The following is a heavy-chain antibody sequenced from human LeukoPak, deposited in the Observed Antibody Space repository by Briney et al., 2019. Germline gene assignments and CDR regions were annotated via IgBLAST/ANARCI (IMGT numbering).Heavy chain of an antibody. Sequence: GGSLRLSCAASGFIFSRYGIHWVRQAPGKGLEWVAFIQYDGSNKNYEDSVRGRFTISRDNAKNLLYLHMNSLRVEDTAVYYCARETILAVAGDFWGQGTLVTVSS. D-gene: IGHD6-19*01. V-gene: IGHV3-30*02. J-gene: IGHJ4*02. CDR3: ARETILAVAGDF. CDR1: GFIFSRYG. CDR2: IQYDGSNK.